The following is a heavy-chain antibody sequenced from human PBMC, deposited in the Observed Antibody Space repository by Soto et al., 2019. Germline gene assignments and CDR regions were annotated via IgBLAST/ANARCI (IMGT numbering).Heavy chain of an antibody. CDR2: IDWKSDNI. Sequence: GGSLRLSCAASGFAFKNHAIHGVRQDPGKGLEWVSGIDWKSDNIGYADSVKGRFTISRDNAKNSLDLQMNSLRAEDTALYYCAKAYSRSGTDAFDLWGQGTLVTGSS. V-gene: IGHV3-9*01. D-gene: IGHD3-10*01. J-gene: IGHJ3*01. CDR3: AKAYSRSGTDAFDL. CDR1: GFAFKNHA.